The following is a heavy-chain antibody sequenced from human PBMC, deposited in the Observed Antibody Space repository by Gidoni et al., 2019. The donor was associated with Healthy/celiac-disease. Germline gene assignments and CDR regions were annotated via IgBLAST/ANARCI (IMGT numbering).Heavy chain of an antibody. V-gene: IGHV4-34*01. CDR3: ARLGGTDDY. CDR2: INHSGST. CDR1: GGSFSGYY. J-gene: IGHJ4*02. D-gene: IGHD3-16*01. Sequence: QVQLQQWDAGLLKPSENLSLTCAVYGGSFSGYYWSWIRQPPGKGLEWIGEINHSGSTTYNPSLKSRVTISVDTSKNQFSLKLSSVTAADTAVYYCARLGGTDDYWGQGTLVTVSS.